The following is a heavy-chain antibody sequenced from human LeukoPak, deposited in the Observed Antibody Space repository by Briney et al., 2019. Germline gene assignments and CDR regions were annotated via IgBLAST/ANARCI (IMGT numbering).Heavy chain of an antibody. CDR1: GYTFTSYG. D-gene: IGHD6-13*01. CDR3: ARDSRGIAAAGLFDY. V-gene: IGHV1-18*01. Sequence: VPSVKVSCKASGYTFTSYGISWVRQAPGQGLEWMGWISAYNGNTNYAQKLQGRVTMTTDTSTSTAYMELRSLRSDDTAVYYCARDSRGIAAAGLFDYWGQGTLVTVSS. J-gene: IGHJ4*02. CDR2: ISAYNGNT.